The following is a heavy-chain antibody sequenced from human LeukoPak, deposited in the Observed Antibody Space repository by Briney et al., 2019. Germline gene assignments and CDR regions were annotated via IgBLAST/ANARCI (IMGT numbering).Heavy chain of an antibody. CDR1: GFTFSSYE. CDR2: ISSSGSTI. CDR3: ARVGAMVRGVLNWFDP. V-gene: IGHV3-48*03. D-gene: IGHD3-10*01. J-gene: IGHJ5*02. Sequence: GGSLRLSCAASGFTFSSYEMNWVRQAPGKGLEWVSYISSSGSTIYYADSVKGRFTISRDNAKNSLYLQMNSLRAEDTAVYYCARVGAMVRGVLNWFDPWGQGTLVTVSS.